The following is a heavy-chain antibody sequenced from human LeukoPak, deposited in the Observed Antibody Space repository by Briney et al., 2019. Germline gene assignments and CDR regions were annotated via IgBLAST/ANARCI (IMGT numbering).Heavy chain of an antibody. CDR3: ARAYYYDSSGYSLRPGPSPLDI. V-gene: IGHV1-18*01. J-gene: IGHJ3*02. D-gene: IGHD3-22*01. CDR1: GYTFTSYG. CDR2: ISAYNGNT. Sequence: ASVKVSCKASGYTFTSYGISWVRQAPGQGLEWMGWISAYNGNTNYAQKLQGRVTMTTDTSTSTAYMELRSLRSDDTAVYYCARAYYYDSSGYSLRPGPSPLDIWGQGTMVTVSS.